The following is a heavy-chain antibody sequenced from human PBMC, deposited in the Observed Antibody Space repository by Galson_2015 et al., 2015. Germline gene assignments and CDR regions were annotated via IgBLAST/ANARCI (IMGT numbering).Heavy chain of an antibody. CDR2: INPDGGST. D-gene: IGHD3-9*01. Sequence: SLRLSCAVSGFTFSNYWMHWVRQAPGKGLVWVSRINPDGGSTSYADSVKGRFTISRDNAKNTLYLQMNSLRAEDTAVYYCVRDSYDTLTGSFYGMDVWGQGTTVTVSS. V-gene: IGHV3-74*01. CDR1: GFTFSNYW. J-gene: IGHJ6*02. CDR3: VRDSYDTLTGSFYGMDV.